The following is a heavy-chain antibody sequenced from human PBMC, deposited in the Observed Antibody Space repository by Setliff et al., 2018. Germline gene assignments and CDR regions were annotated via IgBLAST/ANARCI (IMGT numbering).Heavy chain of an antibody. CDR2: IYTSEST. CDR3: ARAPPNRYSGSYEYFYMDV. D-gene: IGHD1-26*01. CDR1: GGSISSYY. J-gene: IGHJ6*03. Sequence: SETLSLTCTVSGGSISSYYWSWIRQPPGKGLEWIGYIYTSESTNYNPSLKSRVTISVDTSKDQFSLKLSSVTASDTAVYYCARAPPNRYSGSYEYFYMDVWGKGTTVTVSS. V-gene: IGHV4-4*08.